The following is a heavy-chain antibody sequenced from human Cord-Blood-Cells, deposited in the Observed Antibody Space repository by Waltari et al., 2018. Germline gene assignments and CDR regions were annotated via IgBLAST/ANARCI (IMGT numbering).Heavy chain of an antibody. CDR2: ISWNSGSI. Sequence: EVQLVESGGGLVQPGRSLRLSCAASGFPFDDYAMHWVRQAPGKGLEWVSGISWNSGSIGYADSVKGRFTISRDNAKNSLYLQMNSLRAEDTALYYCAKFEAAMDAFDIWGQGTMVTVSS. CDR3: AKFEAAMDAFDI. CDR1: GFPFDDYA. D-gene: IGHD2-2*01. V-gene: IGHV3-9*01. J-gene: IGHJ3*02.